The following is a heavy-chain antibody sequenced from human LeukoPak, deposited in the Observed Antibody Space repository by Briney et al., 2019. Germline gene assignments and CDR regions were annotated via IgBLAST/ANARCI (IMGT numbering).Heavy chain of an antibody. CDR2: ITYVDYAT. J-gene: IGHJ5*02. CDR3: ARLGVKIVRGVSLKRSGGHWFDP. V-gene: IGHV5-51*01. CDR1: RHSSTNDW. D-gene: IGHD3-10*01. Sequence: GASLHISYQGGRHSSTNDWIVWVRPTREKGLEWRGVITYVDYATQYSPSSQGQVTFSVAKSIPTVHLMWSALKASDSAIYYCARLGVKIVRGVSLKRSGGHWFDPWGRGTLVTVSS.